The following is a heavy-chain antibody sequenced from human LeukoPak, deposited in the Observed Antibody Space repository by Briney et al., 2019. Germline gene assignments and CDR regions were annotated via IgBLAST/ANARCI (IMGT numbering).Heavy chain of an antibody. D-gene: IGHD2-2*02. CDR1: GYTFTSYG. CDR3: ARDKTAAIGYYYYYMDV. CDR2: ISAYNGNT. Sequence: ASVKDSCKASGYTFTSYGISWVRQAPGQGLEWMGWISAYNGNTNYAQKLQGRVTMTTDTSTSTAYMELRSLRSDDTAVYYCARDKTAAIGYYYYYMDVWGKGTTVTVSS. V-gene: IGHV1-18*01. J-gene: IGHJ6*03.